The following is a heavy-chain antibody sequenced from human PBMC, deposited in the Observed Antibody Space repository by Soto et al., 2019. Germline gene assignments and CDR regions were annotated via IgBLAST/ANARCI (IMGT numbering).Heavy chain of an antibody. CDR3: AKDQAGGWISHGYDH. J-gene: IGHJ5*02. V-gene: IGHV3-23*01. CDR2: ISNSGGST. D-gene: IGHD5-12*01. CDR1: GFPFSGYA. Sequence: EVVLLQSGGDLVQPGGSPRLSCAGSGFPFSGYAMSWVRQAPGKGLEWVSGISNSGGSTFYADSVKGRFTISRDNSEKTLYLQMNSLKAEDTAVYFCAKDQAGGWISHGYDHWGQGSRVAVSA.